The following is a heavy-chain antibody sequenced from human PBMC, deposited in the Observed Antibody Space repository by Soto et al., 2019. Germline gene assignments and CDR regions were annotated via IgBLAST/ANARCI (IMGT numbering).Heavy chain of an antibody. V-gene: IGHV3-43*01. CDR2: ISWDGGST. CDR1: GFTFDDYT. D-gene: IGHD6-13*01. CDR3: AKAGRAAAGDWFDP. Sequence: EVQLVESGGVVVQPGGSLRLSCAASGFTFDDYTMHWVRQAPGKGLEWVSLISWDGGSTYYADSVKGRFTISRDNSKNPLYLQMNSLRTEDTALYYCAKAGRAAAGDWFDPWGQGTLVTVSS. J-gene: IGHJ5*02.